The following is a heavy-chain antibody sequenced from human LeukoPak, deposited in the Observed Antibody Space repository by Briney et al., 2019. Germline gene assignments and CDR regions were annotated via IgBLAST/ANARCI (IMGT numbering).Heavy chain of an antibody. J-gene: IGHJ4*02. D-gene: IGHD5-12*01. Sequence: ASVKVSCKASGYTFTGYFMHWVRQAPGQGLEWMGRIIPNSGGSNFAQNFQGRVTMTRDTSISTAYMKLSRLRSDDTAVYYCARGSYSGYDIDYWGQGTLVTVSS. CDR3: ARGSYSGYDIDY. V-gene: IGHV1-2*06. CDR2: IIPNSGGS. CDR1: GYTFTGYF.